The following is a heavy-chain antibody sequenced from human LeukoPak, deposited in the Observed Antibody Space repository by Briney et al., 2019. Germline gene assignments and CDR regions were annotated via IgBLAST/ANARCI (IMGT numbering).Heavy chain of an antibody. CDR3: ARDGDYYGSGSFHYGMDV. D-gene: IGHD3-10*01. CDR1: GFTFSSYA. J-gene: IGHJ6*02. CDR2: IKQDGSEK. Sequence: GGSLRLSCAASGFTFSSYAMSWVRQAPGKGLEWVANIKQDGSEKYYVDSVKGRFTISRDNAKNSLYLQMNSLRAEDTAVCYCARDGDYYGSGSFHYGMDVWGQGTTVTVSS. V-gene: IGHV3-7*05.